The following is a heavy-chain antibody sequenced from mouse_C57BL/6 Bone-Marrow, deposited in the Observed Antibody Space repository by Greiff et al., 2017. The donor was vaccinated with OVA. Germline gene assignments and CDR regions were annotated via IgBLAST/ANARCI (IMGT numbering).Heavy chain of an antibody. CDR2: IDPENGDT. CDR3: TTAQVFAY. J-gene: IGHJ3*01. D-gene: IGHD3-2*02. CDR1: GFNIKDDY. Sequence: VQLQQSGAELVRPGASVKLSCTASGFNIKDDYMHWVKQRPEQGLEWIGWIDPENGDTEYASKFQGKATITADTSSNTAYLQLSSLTSEDTAVYYCTTAQVFAYWGQGTLVTVSA. V-gene: IGHV14-4*01.